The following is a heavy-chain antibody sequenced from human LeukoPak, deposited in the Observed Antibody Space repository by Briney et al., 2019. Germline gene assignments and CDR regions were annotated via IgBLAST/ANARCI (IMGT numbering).Heavy chain of an antibody. CDR1: GYTFTGYY. Sequence: ASRKVSCKASGYTFTGYYMHWVRRAPGQGLEGMGWINPNSGGTNYAQKFQGRVTMPRDTSISTAYMELSRLRSDDTAVYYCASSPGAGPYYYYYYMDVWGKGTTVTVSS. CDR3: ASSPGAGPYYYYYYMDV. J-gene: IGHJ6*03. V-gene: IGHV1-2*02. D-gene: IGHD6-19*01. CDR2: INPNSGGT.